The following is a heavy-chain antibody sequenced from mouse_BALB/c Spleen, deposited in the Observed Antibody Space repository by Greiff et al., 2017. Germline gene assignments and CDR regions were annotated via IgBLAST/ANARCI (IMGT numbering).Heavy chain of an antibody. CDR1: GFTFSSFG. CDR3: ARSGGGFAY. CDR2: ISSGSSSI. D-gene: IGHD3-1*01. V-gene: IGHV5-17*02. J-gene: IGHJ3*01. Sequence: DVMLVESGGGLVQPGGSRKLSCAASGFTFSSFGMYWVRQAPEKGLEWVASISSGSSSIYYADTVKGRFTISRDNPKNTLFLQLTSLRSEDTAMFSCARSGGGFAYWGQGTLVTVSA.